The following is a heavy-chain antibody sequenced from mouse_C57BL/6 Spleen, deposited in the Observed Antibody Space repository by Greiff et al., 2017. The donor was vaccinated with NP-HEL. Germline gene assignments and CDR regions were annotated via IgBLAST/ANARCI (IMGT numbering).Heavy chain of an antibody. D-gene: IGHD2-3*01. CDR1: GYTFTSYW. Sequence: QVQLQQPGAELVMPGASVKLSCKASGYTFTSYWMHWVKQRPGQGLEWIGEIDPSDSYTNYNQKFKGKSTLTVDKSSSTAYMQLSSLTSEDSAVYYCARWLLSYFDYWSQGTTLTVSS. CDR2: IDPSDSYT. V-gene: IGHV1-69*01. J-gene: IGHJ2*01. CDR3: ARWLLSYFDY.